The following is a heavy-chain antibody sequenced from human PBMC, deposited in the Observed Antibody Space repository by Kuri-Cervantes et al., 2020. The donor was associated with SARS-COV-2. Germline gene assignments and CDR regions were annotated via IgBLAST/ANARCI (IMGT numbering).Heavy chain of an antibody. V-gene: IGHV4-38-2*02. CDR2: IYHSGST. CDR1: GGSSSGYY. D-gene: IGHD6-19*01. J-gene: IGHJ6*03. CDR3: ARNSGYSSGWFYYYYYMDV. Sequence: SETLSLTCTVSGGSSSGYYWGWIRQPPGKGLEWIGSIYHSGSTYYNPSLKSRVTISVDTSKNQFSLKLSSVTAADTAVYYCARNSGYSSGWFYYYYYMDVWGKGTTVTVSS.